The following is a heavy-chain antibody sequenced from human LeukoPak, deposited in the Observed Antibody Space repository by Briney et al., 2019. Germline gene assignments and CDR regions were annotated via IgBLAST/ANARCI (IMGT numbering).Heavy chain of an antibody. CDR1: GFTFSSYA. CDR2: ISGSGGST. Sequence: PGGSLRLSCAASGFTFSSYAMSWVRQARGKGLEWVSVISGSGGSTYYADSVKGRFTISRDNSKNTLYLQMNSLRGEDTAVYYCARADSARGVTLKTTIDYWVQGTLVTVSS. V-gene: IGHV3-23*01. D-gene: IGHD1-14*01. CDR3: ARADSARGVTLKTTIDY. J-gene: IGHJ4*02.